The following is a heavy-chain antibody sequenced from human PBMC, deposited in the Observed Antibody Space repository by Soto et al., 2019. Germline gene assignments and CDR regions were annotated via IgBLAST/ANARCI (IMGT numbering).Heavy chain of an antibody. CDR2: INNAYST. CDR1: GFDASVNF. J-gene: IGHJ6*02. Sequence: EVQLEESGGTWVQPGGSLRLSCAASGFDASVNFMTWVRQAPGKGLEWVSAINNAYSTLYADSVKGRFTISRDNSKNTVYLQVSSLRVEDTAMYYCVRENYYYGMDVWGQGTAVTVSS. CDR3: VRENYYYGMDV. V-gene: IGHV3-66*01.